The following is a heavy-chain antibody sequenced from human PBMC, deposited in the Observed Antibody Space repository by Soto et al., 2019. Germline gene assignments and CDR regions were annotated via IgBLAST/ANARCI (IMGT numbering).Heavy chain of an antibody. J-gene: IGHJ6*02. CDR2: IYYSGST. CDR3: ARDTGIKYYGMDV. V-gene: IGHV4-59*01. Sequence: SETLSLTCTVSGGSISSYYWSWIRQPPGKGLEWIGYIYYSGSTNYNPSLKSRVTISVDTSKNQFSLKLSSVTAADTAVYYCARDTGIKYYGMDVWGQGTTVTVS. CDR1: GGSISSYY.